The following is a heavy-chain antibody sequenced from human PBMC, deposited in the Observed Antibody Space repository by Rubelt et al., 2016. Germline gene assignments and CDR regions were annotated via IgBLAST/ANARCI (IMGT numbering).Heavy chain of an antibody. V-gene: IGHV4-34*01. CDR3: ARLGATSWIYWYFDL. J-gene: IGHJ2*01. CDR2: INHSGST. CDR1: GGSFSGHY. D-gene: IGHD2-2*01. Sequence: QVQLHQWGAGLLKPSETLSISCAVYGGSFSGHYWTWIRQPPGKGLEWIGEINHSGSTHYNPSLKSRVTIYVDTSKNQFSLTRTSVTAADTAVYYCARLGATSWIYWYFDLWGRGTLVTVSS.